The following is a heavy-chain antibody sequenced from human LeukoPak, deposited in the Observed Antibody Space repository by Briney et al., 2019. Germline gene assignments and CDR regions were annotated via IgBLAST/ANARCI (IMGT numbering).Heavy chain of an antibody. D-gene: IGHD3-22*01. J-gene: IGHJ4*02. CDR3: ANYDSSGYYLHSFDY. V-gene: IGHV3-23*01. CDR2: ISGSGGST. Sequence: GGSLRLSCAASGFTFSSYAMSWVCQAPGKGLEWVSAISGSGGSTYYADSVKGRFTISRDNSKNTLYLQMNSLRAEDTAVYYCANYDSSGYYLHSFDYWGQGTLVTVSS. CDR1: GFTFSSYA.